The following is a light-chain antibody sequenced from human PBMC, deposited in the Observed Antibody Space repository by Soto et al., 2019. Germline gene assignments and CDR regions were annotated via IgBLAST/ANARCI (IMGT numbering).Light chain of an antibody. CDR1: SSNIGGNI. CDR3: AAWDDSLNGVV. J-gene: IGLJ2*01. CDR2: GND. V-gene: IGLV1-44*01. Sequence: QSVLTQQPSASGTPGQRVTISCSGSSSNIGGNIVNWYQQLPGTAPKLLIFGNDQRPSWVPDRFSGSKSGTSASLAISGLQSEDEANYYCAAWDDSLNGVVFGGGTQLTVL.